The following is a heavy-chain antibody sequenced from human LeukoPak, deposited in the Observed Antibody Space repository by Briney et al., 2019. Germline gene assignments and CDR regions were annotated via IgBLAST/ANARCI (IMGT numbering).Heavy chain of an antibody. CDR2: IYHSGST. D-gene: IGHD6-13*01. J-gene: IGHJ6*03. Sequence: SGTLSLTCAVSGGSISSSNWWSWVRQPPGKGLEWIGEIYHSGSTNYNPSLKSRVTISVDRSKNQFSLKLSSVTAADTAVYYCARQRTNSWYDQATFNYMDVWGKGTTVTVSS. CDR1: GGSISSSNW. V-gene: IGHV4-4*02. CDR3: ARQRTNSWYDQATFNYMDV.